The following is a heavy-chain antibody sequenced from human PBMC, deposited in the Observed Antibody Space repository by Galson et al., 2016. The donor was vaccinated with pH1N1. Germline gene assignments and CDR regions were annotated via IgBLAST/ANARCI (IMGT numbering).Heavy chain of an antibody. CDR3: SRDLGRLRDF. CDR2: IDPSNGGT. Sequence: SVKVSCKASGYIFTRDYFHWVRQAPGQGLEWMGVIDPSNGGTTFAQKFQGLVTMTRDTSTSTVYMELSGLKSDDTAVYYCSRDLGRLRDFWGQGTLVTVSS. J-gene: IGHJ4*02. V-gene: IGHV1-46*03. CDR1: GYIFTRDY. D-gene: IGHD7-27*01.